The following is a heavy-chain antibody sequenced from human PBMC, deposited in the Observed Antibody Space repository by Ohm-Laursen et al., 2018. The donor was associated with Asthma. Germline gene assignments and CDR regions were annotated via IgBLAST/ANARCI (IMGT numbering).Heavy chain of an antibody. D-gene: IGHD2-2*01. CDR1: GFTFSSYA. V-gene: IGHV3-48*02. Sequence: SLRLSCAASGFTFSSYAMSWVRQAPGKGLEWVSYISSSSSTIYYADSVKGRFTISRDNAKNSLYLQMNSLRDEDTAVYYCARVGDCSSTSCYDYWGQGTLVTVSS. CDR3: ARVGDCSSTSCYDY. CDR2: ISSSSSTI. J-gene: IGHJ4*02.